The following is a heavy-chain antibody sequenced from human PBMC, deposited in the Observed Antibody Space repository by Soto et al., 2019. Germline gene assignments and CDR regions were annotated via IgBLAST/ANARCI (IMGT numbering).Heavy chain of an antibody. CDR1: GGSISSYY. J-gene: IGHJ4*02. V-gene: IGHV4-59*01. CDR3: ARDGFFGRSGYFDY. D-gene: IGHD3-3*01. CDR2: IYYSGST. Sequence: PSETLSLTCTVSGGSISSYYWSWIRQPPGKGLEWIGYIYYSGSTNYNPSLKSRVTISVDTSKNQFSLKLSSVTAADTAVYYCARDGFFGRSGYFDYWGQGTLVT.